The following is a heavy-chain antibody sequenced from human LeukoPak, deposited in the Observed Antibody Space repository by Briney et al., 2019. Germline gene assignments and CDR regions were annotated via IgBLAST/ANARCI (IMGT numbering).Heavy chain of an antibody. CDR3: ATALGYCSGGSCYFEGHNWFDP. D-gene: IGHD2-15*01. Sequence: SETLSLTCAVYGGSFSGYYWSWIRQPPGKGLEWIGEINHSGSTNYNPSLKSRVTISVDTSKNQFSLKLSSVTAADTAVYYCATALGYCSGGSCYFEGHNWFDPWGQGTLVTVSS. V-gene: IGHV4-34*01. J-gene: IGHJ5*02. CDR2: INHSGST. CDR1: GGSFSGYY.